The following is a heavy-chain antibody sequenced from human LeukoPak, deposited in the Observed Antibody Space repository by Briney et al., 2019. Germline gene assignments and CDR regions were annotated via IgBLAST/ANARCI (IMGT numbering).Heavy chain of an antibody. CDR1: GFTFSSYG. D-gene: IGHD2-2*01. CDR3: ARAEVPAAIKSGAFDI. J-gene: IGHJ3*02. CDR2: IWNDGINK. Sequence: PGGSLRLSCAASGFTFSSYGMHWVRQAPGKGLEWVAVIWNDGINKYYADSVKGRFTISRDNSKNTLYLQMNSLRAEDTAVYYCARAEVPAAIKSGAFDIWGQGMMVTVSS. V-gene: IGHV3-33*01.